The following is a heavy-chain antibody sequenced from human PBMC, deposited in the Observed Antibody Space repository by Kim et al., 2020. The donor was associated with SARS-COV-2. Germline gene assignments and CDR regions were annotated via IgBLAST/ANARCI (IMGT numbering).Heavy chain of an antibody. J-gene: IGHJ5*02. CDR3: AGGGKYNWNVNWFDP. CDR2: IYYSGST. CDR1: GGSISSYY. V-gene: IGHV4-59*01. D-gene: IGHD1-1*01. Sequence: SETLSLTCTVSGGSISSYYWSWIRQPPGKGLEWIGYIYYSGSTNYNPSLKSRVTISVDTSKNQFSLKLSSVTAADTAVYYCAGGGKYNWNVNWFDPWGQGTLVTVSS.